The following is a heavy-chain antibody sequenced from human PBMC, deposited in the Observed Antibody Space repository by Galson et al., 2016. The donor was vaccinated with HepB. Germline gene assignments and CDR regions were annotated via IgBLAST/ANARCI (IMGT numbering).Heavy chain of an antibody. CDR1: GGTFSSYA. J-gene: IGHJ6*02. Sequence: SVKVSCKASGGTFSSYAISWVRQAPGQGLEWMGGIIPIFGTTDYAQKFQGRVTITADESTSTAYMELSSLRSEDTAVYYCARELEKQWLWGSDGGYYYYGMDVWGQGTTVTVSS. CDR2: IIPIFGTT. D-gene: IGHD6-19*01. CDR3: ARELEKQWLWGSDGGYYYYGMDV. V-gene: IGHV1-69*13.